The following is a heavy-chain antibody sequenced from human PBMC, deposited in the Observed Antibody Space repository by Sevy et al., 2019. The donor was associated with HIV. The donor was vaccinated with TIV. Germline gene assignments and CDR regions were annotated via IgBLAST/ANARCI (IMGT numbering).Heavy chain of an antibody. D-gene: IGHD3-22*01. CDR1: GFTFSSYW. CDR3: ARDRATYYYDSSGYPSTH. J-gene: IGHJ1*01. Sequence: GESLKISCAASGFTFSSYWMSWVRQAPGKGLEWVANIKQDGSEKYYVDSVKGRFTISRDNAKNSLYLQMNSLRAEDTAVYYCARDRATYYYDSSGYPSTHWGQGTLVTVSS. CDR2: IKQDGSEK. V-gene: IGHV3-7*01.